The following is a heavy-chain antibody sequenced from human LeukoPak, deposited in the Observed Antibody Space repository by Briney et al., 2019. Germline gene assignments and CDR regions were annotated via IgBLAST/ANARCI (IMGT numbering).Heavy chain of an antibody. CDR2: ISGSAGST. CDR3: ARVYLERLTAGYFDH. Sequence: GGSLRLSCAASGFTFSSYAMTWVRQAPGKGLEWVSSISGSAGSTYYADSVKGRFTISRDNSKNTLYLQMNSLRDEDSAAYYCARVYLERLTAGYFDHWGQGTWVAVSP. CDR1: GFTFSSYA. D-gene: IGHD2-8*01. V-gene: IGHV3-23*01. J-gene: IGHJ4*02.